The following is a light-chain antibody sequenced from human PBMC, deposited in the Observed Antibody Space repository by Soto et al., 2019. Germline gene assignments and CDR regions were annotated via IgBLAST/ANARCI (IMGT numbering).Light chain of an antibody. Sequence: QAVVTQPPSVSGALGQRVTISCTGSSSNIGADYEVHWYQQIPGTAPKLLIYTYTNRPSGVPDRFSGSHSGASASLAITGLQAEDEADYYCQSPDRTLTSWVFGGGTKVTVL. CDR2: TYT. J-gene: IGLJ3*02. V-gene: IGLV1-40*03. CDR3: QSPDRTLTSWV. CDR1: SSNIGADYE.